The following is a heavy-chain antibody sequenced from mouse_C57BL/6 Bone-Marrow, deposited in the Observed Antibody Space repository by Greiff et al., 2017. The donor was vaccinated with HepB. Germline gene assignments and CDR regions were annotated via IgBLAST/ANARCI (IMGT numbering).Heavy chain of an antibody. CDR2: IYPGSGST. Sequence: QVQLQQPGAELVKPGASVKMSCKASGYTFTSYWITWVKQRPGQGLEWIGDIYPGSGSTNYNEKFKSKATLTVDTSSSTAYMQLSSLTSEDSAVYYCANDSNYAWYFDVWGTGTTVTVSS. CDR1: GYTFTSYW. CDR3: ANDSNYAWYFDV. J-gene: IGHJ1*03. V-gene: IGHV1-55*01. D-gene: IGHD2-5*01.